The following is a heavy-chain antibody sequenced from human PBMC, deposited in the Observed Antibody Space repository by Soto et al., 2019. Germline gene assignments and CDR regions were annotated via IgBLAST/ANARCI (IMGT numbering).Heavy chain of an antibody. Sequence: GGSLRLSCAASGFTFSSYAMHWVRQAPGKGLEWVAVISYDGSNKYYADSVKGRFTISRDNSKNTLYLQMNSLRAEDTAVYYCARDIRWGYDILTGSGDIGMDVRGQGPTVTVSS. V-gene: IGHV3-30-3*01. CDR1: GFTFSSYA. D-gene: IGHD3-9*01. CDR3: ARDIRWGYDILTGSGDIGMDV. CDR2: ISYDGSNK. J-gene: IGHJ6*02.